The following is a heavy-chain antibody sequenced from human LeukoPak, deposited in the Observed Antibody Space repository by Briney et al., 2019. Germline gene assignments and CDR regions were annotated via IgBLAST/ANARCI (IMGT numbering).Heavy chain of an antibody. CDR2: INSDGCST. CDR1: GFTFSSYW. CDR3: ARSPTVNHYYYYYMDV. Sequence: GGSLRLSCAASGFTFSSYWMHWVRHAPGKGLVWVSRINSDGCSTSYADSVKGRFTISRDNAKNTLYLQMNSLRAEDTAVYYCARSPTVNHYYYYYMDVWGKGTTVTVSS. J-gene: IGHJ6*03. D-gene: IGHD4-11*01. V-gene: IGHV3-74*01.